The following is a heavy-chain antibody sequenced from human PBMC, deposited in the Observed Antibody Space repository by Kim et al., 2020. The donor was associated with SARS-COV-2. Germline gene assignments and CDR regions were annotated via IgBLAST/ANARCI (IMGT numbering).Heavy chain of an antibody. CDR3: ARDLSSGWRY. CDR1: GFTFSSYA. D-gene: IGHD6-19*01. V-gene: IGHV3-30*04. Sequence: GGSLRLSCAASGFTFSSYAMHWVRQAPGKGLEWVAVISYDGSNKYYVDSVKGRFTISRDNSKNTLYLQMNSLTAEDTAVYYCARDLSSGWRYWGQGTLVTVSS. CDR2: ISYDGSNK. J-gene: IGHJ4*02.